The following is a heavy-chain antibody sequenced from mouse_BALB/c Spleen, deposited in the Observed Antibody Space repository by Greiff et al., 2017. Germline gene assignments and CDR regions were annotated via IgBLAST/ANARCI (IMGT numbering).Heavy chain of an antibody. Sequence: EVMLVESGGGLVQPGGSRKLSCAASGFTFSSFGMHWVRQAPEKGLEWVAYISSGSSTIYYADTVKGRFTISRDNPKNTLFLQMTSLRSEDTAMYYCARRGDYRYDRDYYAMDYWGQGTSVTVSS. CDR1: GFTFSSFG. V-gene: IGHV5-17*02. D-gene: IGHD2-14*01. CDR2: ISSGSSTI. J-gene: IGHJ4*01. CDR3: ARRGDYRYDRDYYAMDY.